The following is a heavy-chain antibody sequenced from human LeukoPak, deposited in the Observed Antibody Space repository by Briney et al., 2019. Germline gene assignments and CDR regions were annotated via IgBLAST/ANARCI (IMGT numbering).Heavy chain of an antibody. V-gene: IGHV4-39*07. J-gene: IGHJ4*02. CDR2: IYYSGST. D-gene: IGHD3-22*01. CDR3: ARELFYDSSDYSQ. CDR1: GGSISSSSYY. Sequence: PSETLSLTCTVSGGSISSSSYYWGWIRQPPGKGLEWIGSIYYSGSTYYNPSLKSRVTISVDTSKNQFSLKLSSVTAADTAVYYCARELFYDSSDYSQWGQGTLVTVSS.